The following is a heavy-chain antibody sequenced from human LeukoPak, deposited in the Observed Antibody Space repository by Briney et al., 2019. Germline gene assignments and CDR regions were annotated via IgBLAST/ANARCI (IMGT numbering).Heavy chain of an antibody. V-gene: IGHV3-21*01. Sequence: KTGGSLRLSCAASGFTFSSYSMNWVRQAPGKGLEWVSSISSSSSYIYYADSVKGRFTISRDNAKNSLYLQMSSLRAEDTAAYYCARDAGRTVTQLPKTPFDYWGQGTLVTVSS. D-gene: IGHD4-11*01. CDR2: ISSSSSYI. CDR3: ARDAGRTVTQLPKTPFDY. J-gene: IGHJ4*02. CDR1: GFTFSSYS.